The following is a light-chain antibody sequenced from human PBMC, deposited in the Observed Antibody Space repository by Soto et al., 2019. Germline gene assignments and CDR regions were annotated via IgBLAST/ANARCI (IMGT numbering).Light chain of an antibody. J-gene: IGLJ3*02. Sequence: QSALTQPRSVSGSPGQSVTISCTGTSSDVGGYKYVSWYQHHPGKAPKLMIYDVGKRPSGVPDRFSGSKSGNTASLTISGLQAEDETEYYCCSYAGSYTWVFGGGTKLTVL. CDR2: DVG. CDR1: SSDVGGYKY. CDR3: CSYAGSYTWV. V-gene: IGLV2-11*01.